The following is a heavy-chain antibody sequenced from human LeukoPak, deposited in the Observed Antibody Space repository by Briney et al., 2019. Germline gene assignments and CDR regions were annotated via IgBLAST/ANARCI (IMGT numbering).Heavy chain of an antibody. J-gene: IGHJ3*02. D-gene: IGHD2-2*01. CDR1: GYTFTGYY. CDR2: INPNSGGT. CDR3: ASGGSTSCYYLLFFVAGVPSTSHCYGGAFDT. V-gene: IGHV1-2*02. Sequence: GASVKVSCKASGYTFTGYYMHWVRQAPGQGLEWMGWINPNSGGTNYAQKFQGRVTMTRDTSISTAYMELSRLRSDDTAVYYCASGGSTSCYYLLFFVAGVPSTSHCYGGAFDTWGQGTMVTVSS.